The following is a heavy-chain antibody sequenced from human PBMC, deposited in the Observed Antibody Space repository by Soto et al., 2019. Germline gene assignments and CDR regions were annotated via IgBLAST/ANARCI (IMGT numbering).Heavy chain of an antibody. Sequence: QLQLQESGSGLVKPSQTLSLTCAVSGGSISSGGYSWSWIRQPPGKGLEWIGYIYHSGSTYYNPSLKRRVTISVARSKNQFSLKLSSVTAADTAVYYCARGGNYYGSGAVIDYWGQGTLVTVSS. V-gene: IGHV4-30-2*01. CDR2: IYHSGST. CDR3: ARGGNYYGSGAVIDY. D-gene: IGHD3-10*01. J-gene: IGHJ4*02. CDR1: GGSISSGGYS.